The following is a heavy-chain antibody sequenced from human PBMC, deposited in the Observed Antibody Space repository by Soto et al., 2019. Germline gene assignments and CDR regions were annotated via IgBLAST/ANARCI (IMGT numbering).Heavy chain of an antibody. CDR3: VRGDKGGFDL. J-gene: IGHJ3*01. D-gene: IGHD2-21*02. CDR1: GFTFIYTG. CDR2: IHSPGITT. V-gene: IGHV3-74*01. Sequence: EVQLVESEGGLVQRGGSLRLSCAASGFTFIYTGLHWARQAPGEGWVWVSHIHSPGITTTYADPVKGRFTISRDNAKNTLCLQMNSLRAEDTAVYYCVRGDKGGFDLWGQGTTVTVSS.